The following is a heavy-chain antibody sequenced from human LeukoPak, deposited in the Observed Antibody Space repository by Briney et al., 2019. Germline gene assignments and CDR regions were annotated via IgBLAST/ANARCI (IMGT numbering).Heavy chain of an antibody. CDR3: ATRASYYGDPVGYFDY. CDR1: GGSISSYY. CDR2: IYYSGST. V-gene: IGHV4-59*08. J-gene: IGHJ4*02. Sequence: SETLSLTCTVSGGSISSYYWSWTRQPPGKGLEWIGYIYYSGSTNYNPSLKSRVTISVDTSKNQFSLKLSSVTAADTAVYYCATRASYYGDPVGYFDYWGQGTLVTVSS. D-gene: IGHD4-17*01.